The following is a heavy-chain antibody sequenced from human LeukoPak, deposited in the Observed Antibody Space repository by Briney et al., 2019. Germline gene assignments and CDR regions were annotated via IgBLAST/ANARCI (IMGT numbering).Heavy chain of an antibody. J-gene: IGHJ4*02. CDR1: GYTFTSYY. Sequence: ASVKVSCKASGYTFTSYYMHWVRQAPGQGLEWMGIINPSGGSASYAQKFQGRVTMTRDTSMSTVYMELSSLRSEDTAVYYCARGGYCSSTSCYGGPFDYWGQGTLVTVSS. CDR3: ARGGYCSSTSCYGGPFDY. D-gene: IGHD2-2*01. V-gene: IGHV1-46*01. CDR2: INPSGGSA.